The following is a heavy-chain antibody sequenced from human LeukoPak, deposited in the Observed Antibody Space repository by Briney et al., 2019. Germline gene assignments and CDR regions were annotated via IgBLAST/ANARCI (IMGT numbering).Heavy chain of an antibody. D-gene: IGHD6-13*01. V-gene: IGHV1-2*02. Sequence: GASVKVSCKASGYTFTGYYMHWARQAPGQGLEWMGWINPNSGGTNYAQKFQGRVTMTRDTSISTAYMELSRLRSDDTAVYYCARATYSSSWYEAWGQGTLVTVSS. CDR1: GYTFTGYY. CDR2: INPNSGGT. J-gene: IGHJ5*02. CDR3: ARATYSSSWYEA.